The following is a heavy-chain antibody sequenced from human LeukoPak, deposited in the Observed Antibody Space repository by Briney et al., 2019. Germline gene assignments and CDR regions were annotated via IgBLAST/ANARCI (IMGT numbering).Heavy chain of an antibody. Sequence: GRSLRLSCAASGFTFSSYGMHWVRQAPGKGLEWVGRIKSKTDGGTADYAAPVKGRFTISRDDSKNTLYLQMNSLKTEDTAVYYCTTDWGRIVVAPLSLDAFDIWGQGTMVTVSS. CDR2: IKSKTDGGTA. D-gene: IGHD2-21*01. V-gene: IGHV3-15*01. J-gene: IGHJ3*02. CDR3: TTDWGRIVVAPLSLDAFDI. CDR1: GFTFSSYG.